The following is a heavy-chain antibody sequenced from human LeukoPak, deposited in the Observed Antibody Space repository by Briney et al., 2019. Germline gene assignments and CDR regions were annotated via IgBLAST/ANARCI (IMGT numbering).Heavy chain of an antibody. D-gene: IGHD3-10*01. CDR2: MNPNSGNT. V-gene: IGHV1-8*01. Sequence: ASVKVSCKASGYTFTSYDINWVRQATGQGLEWMGWMNPNSGNTGYAQKFQGRVTMTRNTSISTAYMELSSLRSEDTAVYYCARDIKVPAPDAFDIWGQGTMVTVSS. CDR3: ARDIKVPAPDAFDI. CDR1: GYTFTSYD. J-gene: IGHJ3*02.